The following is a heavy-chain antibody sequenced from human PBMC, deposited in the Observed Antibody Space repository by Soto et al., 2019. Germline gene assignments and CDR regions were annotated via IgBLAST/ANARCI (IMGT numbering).Heavy chain of an antibody. V-gene: IGHV3-11*01. D-gene: IGHD3-3*01. Sequence: GGSLRLSCAASGFTFSDYYMSWIRQAPGKGLEWVSYISSSGSTIYYADSVKGRFTISRDNAKNSLYLQMNSLRAEDTAVYYCAREIQGYYDFWSGYHYYYYGMDVWGQGTTVTVSS. CDR1: GFTFSDYY. CDR3: AREIQGYYDFWSGYHYYYYGMDV. J-gene: IGHJ6*02. CDR2: ISSSGSTI.